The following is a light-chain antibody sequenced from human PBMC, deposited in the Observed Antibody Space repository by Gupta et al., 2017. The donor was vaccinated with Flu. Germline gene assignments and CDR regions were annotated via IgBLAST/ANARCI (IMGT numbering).Light chain of an antibody. CDR1: QIISNNY. CDR2: DAS. Sequence: EIVFTQSPGTLSLSPGERATLSCRASQIISNNYLAWYQQRPDQAPRLLIYDASGRATDIPDRFSGSGSGTDFTLTISRLEPEDYAVYHCQQYGSSPWTFGPGTKVEIK. J-gene: IGKJ1*01. V-gene: IGKV3-20*01. CDR3: QQYGSSPWT.